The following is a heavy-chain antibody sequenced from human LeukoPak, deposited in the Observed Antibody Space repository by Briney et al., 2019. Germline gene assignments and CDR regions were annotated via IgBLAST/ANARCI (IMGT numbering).Heavy chain of an antibody. Sequence: SGGSLRLSCAASGFTFSTYWMHWVRHAPRKGLVWVSRINSDGSSTSYADSVKSRYPISRDNAKNTLYLQMNSLRAEDTAVYYCGRQYYYDSSGYYYPFDYWGQGTLVTVSS. CDR1: GFTFSTYW. V-gene: IGHV3-74*01. CDR3: GRQYYYDSSGYYYPFDY. CDR2: INSDGSST. D-gene: IGHD3-22*01. J-gene: IGHJ4*02.